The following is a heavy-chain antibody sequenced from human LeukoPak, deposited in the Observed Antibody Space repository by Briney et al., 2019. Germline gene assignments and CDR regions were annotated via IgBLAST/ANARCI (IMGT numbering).Heavy chain of an antibody. V-gene: IGHV3-7*01. D-gene: IGHD3-9*01. Sequence: GGSLRLSCAASGFTFSSYWMSWVRQAPGKGVEWVANIKQDGSEKYYVDSVKGRFTISRDNAKNSLYLQMNSLRAEDTAVYYCAREADVIRYFFDIWGQGTMVTVSS. CDR2: IKQDGSEK. J-gene: IGHJ3*02. CDR1: GFTFSSYW. CDR3: AREADVIRYFFDI.